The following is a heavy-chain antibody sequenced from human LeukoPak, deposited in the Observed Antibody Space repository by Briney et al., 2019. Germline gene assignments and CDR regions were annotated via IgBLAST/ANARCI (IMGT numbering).Heavy chain of an antibody. CDR3: ATRGYNFDY. V-gene: IGHV3-48*01. Sequence: GGSLRLSCAASGFTFSSNSMNWVRQAPGKGLEWVSYISSTSSTLYYADSVKGRFTISRDNAKNSLYLQMNSLGAEDTAVYYCATRGYNFDYWGQGTLVTVSS. CDR2: ISSTSSTL. CDR1: GFTFSSNS. J-gene: IGHJ4*02. D-gene: IGHD5-18*01.